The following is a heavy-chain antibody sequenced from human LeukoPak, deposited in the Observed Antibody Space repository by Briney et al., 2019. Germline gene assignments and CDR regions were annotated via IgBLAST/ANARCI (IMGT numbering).Heavy chain of an antibody. D-gene: IGHD3-10*01. V-gene: IGHV4-4*09. J-gene: IGHJ4*02. CDR1: GGSISSNC. CDR3: GGRGF. Sequence: SETLSLTCTISGGSISSNCWSWIRQPPGKGLEWIGCIYASGTTNYNPSLKGRLTISVDTSNSQFSLTVRSVTAADTAVYYCGGRGFWGQGTLVTVSS. CDR2: IYASGTT.